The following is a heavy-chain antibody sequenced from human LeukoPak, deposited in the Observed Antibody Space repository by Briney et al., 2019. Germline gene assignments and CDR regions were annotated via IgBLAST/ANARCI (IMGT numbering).Heavy chain of an antibody. CDR2: ISSSGSTI. CDR1: GFTFSDYY. J-gene: IGHJ4*02. D-gene: IGHD3-3*01. Sequence: GGSLRLSCAASGFTFSDYYMSWIRQAPGKGLEWVSYISSSGSTIYYADSVKGRFTISRDNAKNSLYLQMNSLRAEGTAVYYCARNHQNDFWSGYSNTYFDYWGQGTLVTVSS. CDR3: ARNHQNDFWSGYSNTYFDY. V-gene: IGHV3-11*01.